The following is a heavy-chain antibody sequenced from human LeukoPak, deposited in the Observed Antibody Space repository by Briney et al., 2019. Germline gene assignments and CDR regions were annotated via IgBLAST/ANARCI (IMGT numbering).Heavy chain of an antibody. CDR3: ARRDYGGDPGI. CDR1: GYSFASNW. CDR2: IYPGDSDT. V-gene: IGHV5-51*01. D-gene: IGHD4-23*01. J-gene: IGHJ3*02. Sequence: GESLKISCKGSGYSFASNWIGWVRQMPGKGLEGMGIIYPGDSDTRYSPSFQGQVTISADKSISTAYLQWSRLQASDTAMYYCARRDYGGDPGIWGQGTMVTVSS.